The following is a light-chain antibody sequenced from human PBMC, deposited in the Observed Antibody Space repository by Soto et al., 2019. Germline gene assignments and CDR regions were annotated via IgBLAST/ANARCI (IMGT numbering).Light chain of an antibody. CDR3: QQHGTLPLT. Sequence: AIQLTQSPSSLSASTGDRVAISCRASQGIKSALVWYQQKPGKSPKLLVYDASSLEGGVPSRFSGSEYGTDFTLTIASLQPEDLATYYCQQHGTLPLTFGGGTKVEIK. CDR2: DAS. V-gene: IGKV1-13*02. J-gene: IGKJ4*01. CDR1: QGIKSA.